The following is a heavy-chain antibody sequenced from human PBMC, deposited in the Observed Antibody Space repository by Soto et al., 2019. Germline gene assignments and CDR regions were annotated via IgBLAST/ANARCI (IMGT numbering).Heavy chain of an antibody. CDR2: ISGSGGST. CDR1: GFTFSSYA. J-gene: IGHJ4*02. CDR3: ANIVTGYCSGGSCYPGDYFDY. D-gene: IGHD2-15*01. Sequence: GGSLRLSCAASGFTFSSYAMSWVRQAPGKGLEWVSAISGSGGSTYYADSGKGRFTISRDNSKNTLYLQMNSLRAEDTAVYYCANIVTGYCSGGSCYPGDYFDYWGQGTLVTVSS. V-gene: IGHV3-23*01.